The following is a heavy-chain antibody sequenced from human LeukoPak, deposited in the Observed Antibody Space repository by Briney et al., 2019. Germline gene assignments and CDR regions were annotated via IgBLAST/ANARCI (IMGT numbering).Heavy chain of an antibody. CDR3: VRDPVYSSSFYFDY. Sequence: ASVKVSCKASGYTFTGYYMHWVRQAPGQGLEWMGWINPNSGGTNYAQKFQGRVTMTRDTSISTAYMELSRLRSDDTAVYYCVRDPVYSSSFYFDYWGQGTLVTVSS. V-gene: IGHV1-2*02. D-gene: IGHD6-13*01. J-gene: IGHJ4*02. CDR2: INPNSGGT. CDR1: GYTFTGYY.